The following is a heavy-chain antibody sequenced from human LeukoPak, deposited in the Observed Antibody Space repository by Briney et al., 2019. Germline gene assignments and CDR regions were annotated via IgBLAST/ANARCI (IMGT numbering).Heavy chain of an antibody. Sequence: SETLSLTCTVSGGSISSYYWSWIRQSPEKGLEWIGYIYFSGATNYNPSLKSRVTISVDTSKNQFSLKLSSVTAADTAVYYCARGEIAQLYGMDVWGQGTTVTVSS. V-gene: IGHV4-59*01. CDR1: GGSISSYY. D-gene: IGHD2-2*01. J-gene: IGHJ6*02. CDR2: IYFSGAT. CDR3: ARGEIAQLYGMDV.